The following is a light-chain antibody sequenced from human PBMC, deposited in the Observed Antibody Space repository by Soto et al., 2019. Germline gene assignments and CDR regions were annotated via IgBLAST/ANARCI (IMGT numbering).Light chain of an antibody. Sequence: QSALTQPASVSGSPGQSITISCTGTSSDVGAYNYVSWYQQHPGKAPKLLIYGNSNRPSGVPDRFSGSKSGTSASLAITGLQAEDEADYYCQSYDSSLSGFVFGTGTKVTVL. CDR2: GNS. J-gene: IGLJ1*01. V-gene: IGLV2-14*01. CDR3: QSYDSSLSGFV. CDR1: SSDVGAYNY.